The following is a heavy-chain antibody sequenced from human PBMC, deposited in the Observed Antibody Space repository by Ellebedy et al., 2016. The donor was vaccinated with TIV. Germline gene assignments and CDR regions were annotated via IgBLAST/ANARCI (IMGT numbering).Heavy chain of an antibody. V-gene: IGHV3-7*03. J-gene: IGHJ5*02. CDR1: GFTFSSYW. CDR3: ARDSGPVLLWFGELLGGWFDP. CDR2: IKQDGSEK. Sequence: PGGSLRLSCAASGFTFSSYWMSWVRQAPGKGLEWVANIKQDGSEKYYVDSVKGRFTISRDNAKNSLYLQMNSLRAEDTAVYYCARDSGPVLLWFGELLGGWFDPWGQGTLVTVSS. D-gene: IGHD3-10*01.